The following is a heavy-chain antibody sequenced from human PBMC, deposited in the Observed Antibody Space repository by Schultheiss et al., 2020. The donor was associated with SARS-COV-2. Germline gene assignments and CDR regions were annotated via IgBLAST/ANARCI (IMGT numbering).Heavy chain of an antibody. CDR1: GFTFSSYG. D-gene: IGHD5-18*01. V-gene: IGHV3-30*18. CDR2: ISYDGSNK. J-gene: IGHJ3*02. Sequence: GGSLRLSCAASGFTFSSYGMHWVRQAPGKGLEWVAVISYDGSNKYYADSVKGRFTISRDNSKNTLYLQMNSLRAEDTAVYYCAKERGYSYGYIPLDAFDIWGQGTMVTVSS. CDR3: AKERGYSYGYIPLDAFDI.